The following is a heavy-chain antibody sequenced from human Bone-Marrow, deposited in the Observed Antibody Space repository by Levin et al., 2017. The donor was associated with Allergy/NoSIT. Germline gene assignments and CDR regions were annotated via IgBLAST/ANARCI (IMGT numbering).Heavy chain of an antibody. V-gene: IGHV3-7*01. CDR1: GFTFSSYW. J-gene: IGHJ5*02. CDR2: IKQDGSEK. D-gene: IGHD6-19*01. Sequence: GGSLRLSCAASGFTFSSYWMSWVRQAPGKGLEWVANIKQDGSEKYYVDSVKGRFTISRDNAKNSLYLQMNSLRAEDTAVYYCARDQGWGSGWYSGWFDPWGQGTLVTVSS. CDR3: ARDQGWGSGWYSGWFDP.